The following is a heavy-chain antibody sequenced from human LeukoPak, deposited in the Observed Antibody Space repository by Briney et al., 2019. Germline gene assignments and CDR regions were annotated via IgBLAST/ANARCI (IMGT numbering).Heavy chain of an antibody. CDR3: ARVRTSSSWPLDYYMDV. Sequence: SETLSLTCTVSGGSISSSSYYWGWIRQPPGKGLEWIGSIYYSGSTYYNPSLKSRVTISVDTSKNQFSLKLSSVTAADTAVYYCARVRTSSSWPLDYYMDVWGKGTTVTVSS. CDR2: IYYSGST. V-gene: IGHV4-39*07. J-gene: IGHJ6*03. CDR1: GGSISSSSYY. D-gene: IGHD6-13*01.